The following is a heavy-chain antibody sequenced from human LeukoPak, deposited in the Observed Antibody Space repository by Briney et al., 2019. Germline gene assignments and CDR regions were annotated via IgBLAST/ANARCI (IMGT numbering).Heavy chain of an antibody. CDR3: ARGGGLDV. J-gene: IGHJ6*02. D-gene: IGHD3-16*01. V-gene: IGHV3-9*01. Sequence: GRSLRLSCAASGFTFDDYAMHWVRQAPGKGLEWVSGISWNSGTIDYVDSVKGRFTISRDNAKNSLYLQMSNLRAEDTAVYFCARGGGLDVWGQGATVTVSS. CDR1: GFTFDDYA. CDR2: ISWNSGTI.